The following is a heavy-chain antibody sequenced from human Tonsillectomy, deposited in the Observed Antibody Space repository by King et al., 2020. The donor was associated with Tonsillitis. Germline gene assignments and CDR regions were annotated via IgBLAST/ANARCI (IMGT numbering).Heavy chain of an antibody. J-gene: IGHJ4*02. Sequence: VQLVESGGGLVKPGGSLRLSCAASGFTFSDYYMSWIRQAPGKGLEWVSYISSSSSYTSYADSVKGRFTISRDNAKNSLYLQMNSLRAEDTAVYYCASVWVSSLSGYFVYLGQGTLVTVSS. CDR2: ISSSSSYT. V-gene: IGHV3-11*06. D-gene: IGHD3-10*01. CDR1: GFTFSDYY. CDR3: ASVWVSSLSGYFVY.